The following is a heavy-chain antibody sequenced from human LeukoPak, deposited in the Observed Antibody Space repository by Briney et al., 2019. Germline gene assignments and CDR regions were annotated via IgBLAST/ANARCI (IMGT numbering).Heavy chain of an antibody. V-gene: IGHV3-7*01. CDR2: IKQDGSDK. J-gene: IGHJ4*02. CDR3: ARLTGTTGFDY. Sequence: HPGGSLRLSCAASGFPFSSYWMSWVRQAPGKGLEWVANIKQDGSDKYYMDSVKGRFTISRDNAKNSLYLQLNSLRADDTAVYYCARLTGTTGFDYWGQGTLVTVSS. D-gene: IGHD1-1*01. CDR1: GFPFSSYW.